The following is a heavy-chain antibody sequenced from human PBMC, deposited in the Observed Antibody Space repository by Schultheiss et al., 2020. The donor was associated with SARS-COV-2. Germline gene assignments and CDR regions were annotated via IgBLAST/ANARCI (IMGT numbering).Heavy chain of an antibody. J-gene: IGHJ4*02. Sequence: SVKVSCKASGGTFSSYAISWVRQAPGQGLEWMGGIIPIFGTANYAQKFQGRVTITADESTSTAYMELSSLRSEDTAVYYCARSLAPGYYYFDYWGQGTLVTVSS. CDR1: GGTFSSYA. V-gene: IGHV1-69*13. CDR2: IIPIFGTA. CDR3: ARSLAPGYYYFDY. D-gene: IGHD1-1*01.